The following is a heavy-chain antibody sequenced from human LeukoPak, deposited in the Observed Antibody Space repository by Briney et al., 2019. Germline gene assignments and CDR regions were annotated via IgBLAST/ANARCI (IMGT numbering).Heavy chain of an antibody. CDR1: GFTFDDYA. D-gene: IGHD1-26*01. Sequence: GRSLRLSCAAPGFTFDDYAMHWVRHAPGMGLEWVSGISWNSGSIGYADSVKGRFTISRDNSKNTLYLQMNSLRAEDTAVYYCAKGRRGVGANWFDPWGQGTLVTVSS. J-gene: IGHJ5*02. V-gene: IGHV3-9*01. CDR2: ISWNSGSI. CDR3: AKGRRGVGANWFDP.